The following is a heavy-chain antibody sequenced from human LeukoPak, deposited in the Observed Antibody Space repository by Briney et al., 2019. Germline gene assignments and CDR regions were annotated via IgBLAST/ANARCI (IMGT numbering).Heavy chain of an antibody. D-gene: IGHD6-13*01. Sequence: PGGSLRLSCAASGFTFSSYGIHWVRQAPGKGLEWVSAISGSGGSTYYADSVKGRFTISRDNSKNTLYLQMNSLKTEDTAVYYCTTLPQQQLVLFDYWGQGTLVTVSS. J-gene: IGHJ4*02. CDR2: ISGSGGST. CDR1: GFTFSSYG. V-gene: IGHV3-23*01. CDR3: TTLPQQQLVLFDY.